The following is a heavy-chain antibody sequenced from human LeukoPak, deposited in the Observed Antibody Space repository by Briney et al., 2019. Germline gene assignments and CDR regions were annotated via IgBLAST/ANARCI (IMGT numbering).Heavy chain of an antibody. CDR1: GIIFSEFG. CDR3: AKDSRRCSSTSCPTDAFDI. V-gene: IGHV3-23*01. D-gene: IGHD2-2*01. Sequence: GGSLRLSCAASGIIFSEFGMSWVRQAPGKGLEWVSAISGSGGSTYYADSVKGRFTISRDNSKNTLYLQMNSLRAEDTAVYYCAKDSRRCSSTSCPTDAFDIWGQGTMVTVSS. J-gene: IGHJ3*02. CDR2: ISGSGGST.